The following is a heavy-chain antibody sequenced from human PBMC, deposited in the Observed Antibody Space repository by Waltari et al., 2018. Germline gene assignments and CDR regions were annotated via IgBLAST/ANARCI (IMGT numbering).Heavy chain of an antibody. V-gene: IGHV4-59*08. CDR1: GGSISTYY. J-gene: IGHJ4*02. Sequence: QVQLQESGPGLVKPSETLSLTCTVSGGSISTYYWSWIRQPPGKGLEWIGYIFYSGSTNYNPSLKSRVTISVDTSKNQFSLKLTSVTAADTAVYYCARQSAGGRLGADYWGQGTLVTVSS. CDR2: IFYSGST. CDR3: ARQSAGGRLGADY. D-gene: IGHD3-16*01.